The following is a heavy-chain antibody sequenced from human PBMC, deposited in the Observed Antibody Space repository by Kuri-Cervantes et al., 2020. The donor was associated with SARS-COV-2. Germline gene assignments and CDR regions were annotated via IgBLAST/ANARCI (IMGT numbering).Heavy chain of an antibody. CDR2: IIPIFGTA. Sequence: SVKVSCKASGGTFSSYAISWVRQAPGQGLEWMGGIIPIFGTANYAQKFQGRVTITADNSTSTAYMDLSSLRSEDTAVYFFARDRSPRPSIVGSFDPWGQGTLVTVSS. J-gene: IGHJ5*02. CDR3: ARDRSPRPSIVGSFDP. CDR1: GGTFSSYA. D-gene: IGHD2-21*01. V-gene: IGHV1-69*06.